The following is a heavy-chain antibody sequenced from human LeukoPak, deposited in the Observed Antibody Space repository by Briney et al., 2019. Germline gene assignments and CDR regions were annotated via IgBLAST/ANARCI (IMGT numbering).Heavy chain of an antibody. J-gene: IGHJ5*02. D-gene: IGHD3-10*01. V-gene: IGHV4-34*01. CDR2: INHSGST. Sequence: SETLSLTCAVYGGSFSGYYWSWIRQPPGKGLEWIGEINHSGSTNYNPSLKSRVTISVDTSKNQFSLKLSSVTAADTAVYYCARGTRYYGSGLHWFDPWGQGTLVTVSS. CDR1: GGSFSGYY. CDR3: ARGTRYYGSGLHWFDP.